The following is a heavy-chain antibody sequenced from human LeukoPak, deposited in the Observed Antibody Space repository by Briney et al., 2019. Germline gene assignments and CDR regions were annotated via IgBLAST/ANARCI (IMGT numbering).Heavy chain of an antibody. D-gene: IGHD6-6*01. CDR1: GFTFSSYA. J-gene: IGHJ4*02. V-gene: IGHV3-30-3*01. CDR2: ISYDGSNK. CDR3: ARTPIAARQIHY. Sequence: GGSLRLSCAASGFTFSSYAMHWVRQAPGKGLEWVAVISYDGSNKYYADSVKGRFTISRDNSKNTLYLQMNSLRAEDTAVYYCARTPIAARQIHYWGQGTLVTVSS.